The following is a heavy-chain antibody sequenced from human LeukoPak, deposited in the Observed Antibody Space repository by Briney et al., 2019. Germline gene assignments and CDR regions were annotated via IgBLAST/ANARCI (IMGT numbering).Heavy chain of an antibody. CDR1: GFTLSSYG. CDR3: ARDDCSSPSCYAY. D-gene: IGHD2-2*01. Sequence: GGSLRLSCVTSGFTLSSYGMHWVRQAPGKGLEWVAAIQYDGSKKYYIDSVEGRFTISRDNSRNTVYLQMNSLRAEDTAVYCCARDDCSSPSCYAYWGQGTLVTVSS. J-gene: IGHJ4*02. CDR2: IQYDGSKK. V-gene: IGHV3-33*01.